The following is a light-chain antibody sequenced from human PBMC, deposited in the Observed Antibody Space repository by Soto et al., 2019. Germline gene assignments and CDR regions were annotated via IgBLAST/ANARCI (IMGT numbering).Light chain of an antibody. CDR3: QQYNDWPLT. Sequence: EIVMTQSPATLSVSPGERATLSCRASQTLYNNLAWYQQKLGQAPRLLIYGASARATDIPVRFSGSGSGTEFTLTISGLQSEDFAIYYCQQYNDWPLTFGGGTKVEIK. CDR1: QTLYNN. J-gene: IGKJ4*01. CDR2: GAS. V-gene: IGKV3-15*01.